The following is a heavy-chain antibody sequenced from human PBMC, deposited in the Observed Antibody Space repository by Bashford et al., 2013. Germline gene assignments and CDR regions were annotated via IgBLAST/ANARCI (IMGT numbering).Heavy chain of an antibody. CDR3: ARESTVTTHYYYGMDV. Sequence: SSETLSLTCTVSGGSISSYYWSWIRQPAGKGLEWIGRIYTSGSTNYNPSLKSRVTMSVDTSKNQFSLKLSSVTAADTAVYYCARESTVTTHYYYGMDVWGQGTTVTVSS. D-gene: IGHD4-17*01. CDR1: GGSISSYY. V-gene: IGHV4-4*07. J-gene: IGHJ6*02. CDR2: IYTSGST.